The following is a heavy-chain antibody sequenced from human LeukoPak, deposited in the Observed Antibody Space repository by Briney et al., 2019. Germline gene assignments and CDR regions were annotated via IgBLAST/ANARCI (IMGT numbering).Heavy chain of an antibody. CDR2: INADGSSA. Sequence: GGSLRRSCASSGFTLSNYWMHWVRQAPGKGLVWVSRINADGSSASYADSVKGRFTISRDNAKNTLYLQMNSLRAEDTAMYYCARDYGRSRDYGMDVWGQGTTVTVSS. CDR1: GFTLSNYW. V-gene: IGHV3-74*01. CDR3: ARDYGRSRDYGMDV. J-gene: IGHJ6*02. D-gene: IGHD3-10*01.